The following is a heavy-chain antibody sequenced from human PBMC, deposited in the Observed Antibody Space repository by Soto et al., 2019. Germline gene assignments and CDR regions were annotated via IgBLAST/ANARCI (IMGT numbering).Heavy chain of an antibody. Sequence: QVQLVESGGGVVQPGRSLRLSCAASGFTFSSYGMHWVRQAPGKGLEWVAVISYDGSNKYYADSVKGRFTISRDNSKNTLYLQMNSLRAEDTAVYYCARDSAAAGGSGSYYYYYGMDVWGQGTTVTVSS. J-gene: IGHJ6*02. CDR3: ARDSAAAGGSGSYYYYYGMDV. D-gene: IGHD6-13*01. CDR1: GFTFSSYG. CDR2: ISYDGSNK. V-gene: IGHV3-30*19.